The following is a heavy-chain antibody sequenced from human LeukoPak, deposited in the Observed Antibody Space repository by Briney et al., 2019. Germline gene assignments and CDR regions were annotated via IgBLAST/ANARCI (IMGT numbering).Heavy chain of an antibody. CDR2: ISNSGII. J-gene: IGHJ4*02. Sequence: GGSLRLSCAASGFTFSSYWMHWVRQAPGKGLEWVSVISNSGIIYYADSVKGRLTISRDNSKNTMYLQMNDLRAEDTAVYYCAGYGGYSFWGQGTLVTVSS. V-gene: IGHV3-66*01. D-gene: IGHD4-23*01. CDR1: GFTFSSYW. CDR3: AGYGGYSF.